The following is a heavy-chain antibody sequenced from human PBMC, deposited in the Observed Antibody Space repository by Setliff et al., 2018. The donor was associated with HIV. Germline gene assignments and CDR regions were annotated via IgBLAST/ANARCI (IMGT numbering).Heavy chain of an antibody. D-gene: IGHD2-15*01. CDR2: ISSDSRHI. CDR1: GFTFSSYN. J-gene: IGHJ4*02. CDR3: ARVPAAIDY. Sequence: LRLSCAASGFTFSSYNMNWVRQPPGKGLEWVSFISSDSRHIYYADSVKGRFTISRDDAKNSLYLQMNSLRAEDTAVYYCARVPAAIDYWGQGTLVTAPQ. V-gene: IGHV3-21*01.